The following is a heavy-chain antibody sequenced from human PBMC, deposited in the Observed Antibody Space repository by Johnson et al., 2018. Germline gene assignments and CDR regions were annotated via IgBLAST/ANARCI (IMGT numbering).Heavy chain of an antibody. CDR2: ISWNSGRI. V-gene: IGHV3-9*01. CDR3: AKATNRDYDDYEYFQH. D-gene: IGHD4-17*01. CDR1: GFTFDDYA. J-gene: IGHJ1*01. Sequence: VQLVQSGGGLVQPGRSLRLSCAASGFTFDDYAMHWVRQAPGKGLEWVSGISWNSGRIGYADSVKGRFTISRNNAKNALYLQMNSRRVEDTALYYWAKATNRDYDDYEYFQHWGQGTLVTVSS.